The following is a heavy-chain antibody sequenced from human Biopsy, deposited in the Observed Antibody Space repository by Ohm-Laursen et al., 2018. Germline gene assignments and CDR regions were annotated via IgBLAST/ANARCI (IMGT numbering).Heavy chain of an antibody. V-gene: IGHV2-70*16. J-gene: IGHJ6*02. CDR3: ARMPILVVPAAIVYRHRRHLQGLDV. CDR1: GFSLNTRGMS. Sequence: TQTLTLTCTLSGFSLNTRGMSVTWIRQPPGKALEWLARIELAHAKFYSESLKTRLTISKGTSENHVVLTLSDVAPVDTATDYCARMPILVVPAAIVYRHRRHLQGLDVWGQGTTVIVSS. CDR2: IELAHAK. D-gene: IGHD2-2*02.